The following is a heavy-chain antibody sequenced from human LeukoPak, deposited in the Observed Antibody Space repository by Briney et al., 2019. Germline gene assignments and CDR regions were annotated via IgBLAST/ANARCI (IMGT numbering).Heavy chain of an antibody. CDR2: INPNSGGT. CDR3: ARSILTKNYYYYYMDV. Sequence: ASVKVSCKASGYTFTGYYMHWVRQAPGQGLEWMGWINPNSGGTNYAQKFQGWVTMTRDTSISTAYMELSRLRSDDTAVYYCARSILTKNYYYYYMDVWGKGTTVTVSS. D-gene: IGHD3-9*01. CDR1: GYTFTGYY. J-gene: IGHJ6*03. V-gene: IGHV1-2*04.